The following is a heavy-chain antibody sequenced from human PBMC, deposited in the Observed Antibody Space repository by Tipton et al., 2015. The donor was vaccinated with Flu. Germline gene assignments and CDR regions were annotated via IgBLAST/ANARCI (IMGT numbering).Heavy chain of an antibody. CDR1: GFTVNGQY. CDR3: VRGVAGGFDV. D-gene: IGHD6-19*01. J-gene: IGHJ3*01. V-gene: IGHV3-53*05. CDR2: IQSTTYI. Sequence: SLRLSCAVSGFTVNGQYMSWVRQAPGKGLQWISVIQSTTYIYYADSVEGRFTISRDISKNRVYLQMNYLRPDDTGLYYCVRGVAGGFDVWGQGTRVIASS.